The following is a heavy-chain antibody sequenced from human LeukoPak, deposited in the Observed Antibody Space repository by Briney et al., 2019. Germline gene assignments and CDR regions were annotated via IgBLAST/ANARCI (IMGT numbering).Heavy chain of an antibody. J-gene: IGHJ4*02. V-gene: IGHV1-8*01. CDR3: ARKDSSGWYGGFDY. Sequence: ASVKVSCKASGYTFTSYDINWVRQATGQGLEWMGWMNPNSGNTGYAQKFQGRVTMTRNTSISTAYMELSSLRSEDTAVYYCARKDSSGWYGGFDYWGQGTLVTVSS. CDR2: MNPNSGNT. CDR1: GYTFTSYD. D-gene: IGHD6-19*01.